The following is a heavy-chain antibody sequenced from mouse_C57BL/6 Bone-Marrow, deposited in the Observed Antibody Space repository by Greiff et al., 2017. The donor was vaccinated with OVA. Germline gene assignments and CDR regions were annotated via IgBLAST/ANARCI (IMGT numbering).Heavy chain of an antibody. V-gene: IGHV1-9*01. Sequence: VQLQESGAELMKPGASVKLSCKATGYTFTGYWIEWVKQRPGHGLEWIGEILPGSGSTNYNGKFKGKATFTADTSSNTAYMQLSSLTTEDSAIYYCAREITTVVGGAMDYWGQGPSVTVSS. CDR2: ILPGSGST. CDR3: AREITTVVGGAMDY. CDR1: GYTFTGYW. D-gene: IGHD1-1*01. J-gene: IGHJ4*01.